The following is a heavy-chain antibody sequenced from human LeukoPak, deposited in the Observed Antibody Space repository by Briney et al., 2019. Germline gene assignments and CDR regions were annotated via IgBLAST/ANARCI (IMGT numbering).Heavy chain of an antibody. V-gene: IGHV3-21*01. J-gene: IGHJ4*02. CDR2: ISSSSSYI. CDR1: GFTFSSYA. CDR3: ARGEAYYDFWSGYYLFDY. Sequence: GGSLRLSCAASGFTFSSYAMSWVRQAPGKGLEWVSSISSSSSYIYYADSVKGRFTISRDNAKNSLYLQMNSLRAEDTAVYYCARGEAYYDFWSGYYLFDYWGQGTLVTVSS. D-gene: IGHD3-3*01.